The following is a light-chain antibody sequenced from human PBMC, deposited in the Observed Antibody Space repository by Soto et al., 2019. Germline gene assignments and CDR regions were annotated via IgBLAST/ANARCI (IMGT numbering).Light chain of an antibody. CDR1: QSVTSTY. V-gene: IGKV3-20*01. J-gene: IGKJ5*01. Sequence: QSPGTLSLSPGERATLSCRASQSVTSTYLAWYQQKPGQAPRLVIYGASSRATGTPDRFSGRGSGTDFTLTISRLEPEDFAVYYCAHYRSTPEVTFGQWTRLEIK. CDR3: AHYRSTPEVT. CDR2: GAS.